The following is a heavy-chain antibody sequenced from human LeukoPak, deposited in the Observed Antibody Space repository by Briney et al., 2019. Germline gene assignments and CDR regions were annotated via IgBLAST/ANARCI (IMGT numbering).Heavy chain of an antibody. D-gene: IGHD3-16*01. CDR3: ARDRVLGRDGIGTPSY. J-gene: IGHJ4*02. CDR1: GYTFTSYG. Sequence: GASVKVSCKASGYTFTSYGISWVRQAPGQGLEWMGWISAYNGNTNYAQKLQGRVTMTTDTSTSTAYMELRSLRSDDTAVYYCARDRVLGRDGIGTPSYWGQGTLVTVSS. V-gene: IGHV1-18*01. CDR2: ISAYNGNT.